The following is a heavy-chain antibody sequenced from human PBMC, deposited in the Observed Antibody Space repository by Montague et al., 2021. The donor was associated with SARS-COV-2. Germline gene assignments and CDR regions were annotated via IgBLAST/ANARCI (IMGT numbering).Heavy chain of an antibody. Sequence: SETLSLTRTLSGGSINRYYWSWIRQPAGKGLEWIGRIYTTGSTNSNPSLMSRVTMSVDTSKNQFSLNLSSVTAADTAIYYCARDGDYDYIWGSYRPYYFDNWGQGTLVTVSS. J-gene: IGHJ4*02. CDR3: ARDGDYDYIWGSYRPYYFDN. V-gene: IGHV4-4*07. D-gene: IGHD3-16*02. CDR2: IYTTGST. CDR1: GGSINRYY.